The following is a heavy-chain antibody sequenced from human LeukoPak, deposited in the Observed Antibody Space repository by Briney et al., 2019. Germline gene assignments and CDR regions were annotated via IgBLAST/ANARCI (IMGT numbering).Heavy chain of an antibody. J-gene: IGHJ4*02. Sequence: SVKVSCKASGYTFTNYAINWVRQAPGQGLKWMGGIIPIFGTANYAQKFQGRVTITADEYTSTAYMELSSLRSEDTAVYYCARESDYYDSSGYYDYWGQGTLVTVSS. D-gene: IGHD3-22*01. V-gene: IGHV1-69*13. CDR1: GYTFTNYA. CDR2: IIPIFGTA. CDR3: ARESDYYDSSGYYDY.